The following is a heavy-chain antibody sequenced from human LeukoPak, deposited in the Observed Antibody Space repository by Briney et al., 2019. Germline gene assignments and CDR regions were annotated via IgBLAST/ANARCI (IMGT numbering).Heavy chain of an antibody. CDR3: ARVRSYVVVPAAIYAALPVPHYYMDA. V-gene: IGHV1-2*02. D-gene: IGHD2-2*01. CDR2: INPNSGGT. CDR1: GYTFTGYY. J-gene: IGHJ6*03. Sequence: ASVKVSCKASGYTFTGYYMHWVRQAPGQGLEWMGWINPNSGGTNYAQKFQGRVTMTRDTSISTAYMELSRLRSDDTAVYYCARVRSYVVVPAAIYAALPVPHYYMDAWGKGTTVTVSS.